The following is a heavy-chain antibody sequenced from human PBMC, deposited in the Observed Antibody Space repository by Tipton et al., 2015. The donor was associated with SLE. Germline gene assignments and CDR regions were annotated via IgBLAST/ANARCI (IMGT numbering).Heavy chain of an antibody. CDR2: ISGSGGST. CDR1: GFTFSSYA. Sequence: SLRLSCAASGFTFSSYAMSWVRQAPGKGLEWGSAISGSGGSTYYAESVKGRFTISRDNSKNTLSLQMNSLRAEDTDVYYCAKEFYSGGFGGAFDIWGQGTMVTVSS. J-gene: IGHJ3*02. V-gene: IGHV3-23*01. D-gene: IGHD1-26*01. CDR3: AKEFYSGGFGGAFDI.